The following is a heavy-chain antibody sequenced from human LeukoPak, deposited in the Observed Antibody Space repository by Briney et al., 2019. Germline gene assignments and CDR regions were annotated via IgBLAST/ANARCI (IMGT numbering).Heavy chain of an antibody. V-gene: IGHV3-21*01. J-gene: IGHJ4*02. CDR2: ISPSSDFI. CDR1: GFTFSSYN. D-gene: IGHD5-12*01. CDR3: AGGNIVATHYFDY. Sequence: PGGSLRLSCAASGFTFSSYNMNWVRQAPGKGLEWVSSISPSSDFIYYADSVRGRFTISRDNANKSVLLEMNSLRVEDTAVYYCAGGNIVATHYFDYWGQGTLVTVSS.